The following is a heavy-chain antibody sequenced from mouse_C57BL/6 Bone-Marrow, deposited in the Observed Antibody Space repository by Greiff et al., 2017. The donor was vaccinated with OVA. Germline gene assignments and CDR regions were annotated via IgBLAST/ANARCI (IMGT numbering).Heavy chain of an antibody. CDR2: ISSGGSYT. CDR1: GFTFSSYG. CDR3: ARHGLGLYYFDY. V-gene: IGHV5-6*01. J-gene: IGHJ2*01. Sequence: EVHLVESGGDLVKPGGSLKLSCAASGFTFSSYGMSWVRQTPDKRLEWVATISSGGSYTYYPDSVKGRFTISRDNAKNTLYLQMRSLKSEDTAMYYCARHGLGLYYFDYWGQGTTLTVSS. D-gene: IGHD3-3*01.